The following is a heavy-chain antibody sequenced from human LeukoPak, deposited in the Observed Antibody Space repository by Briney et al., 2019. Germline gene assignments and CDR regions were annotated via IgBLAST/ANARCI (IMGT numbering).Heavy chain of an antibody. V-gene: IGHV4-59*08. D-gene: IGHD4-17*01. Sequence: SETLSLTCTVSGGSISSYYWSWIRQPPGKGLEWIGYIYYSGSTNYNPSLKSRVTISVDTSKNQFSLKLSSVAAADTAVYYCARHDYGDYRGGGYFDYWGQGTLVTVSS. CDR2: IYYSGST. CDR3: ARHDYGDYRGGGYFDY. J-gene: IGHJ4*02. CDR1: GGSISSYY.